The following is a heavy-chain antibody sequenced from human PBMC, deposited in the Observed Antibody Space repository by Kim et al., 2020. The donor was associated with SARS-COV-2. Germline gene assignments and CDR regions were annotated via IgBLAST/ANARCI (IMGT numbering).Heavy chain of an antibody. Sequence: ASVKVSCKASGYTFTGYYMHWVRQAPGQGLEWMGWINPNSGGTNYAQKFQGRVTMTRDTSISTAYMELSRLRSDDTAVYYCASETIPYYYYGMDVWGQGTTVTVSS. D-gene: IGHD3-10*01. CDR1: GYTFTGYY. V-gene: IGHV1-2*02. CDR2: INPNSGGT. J-gene: IGHJ6*02. CDR3: ASETIPYYYYGMDV.